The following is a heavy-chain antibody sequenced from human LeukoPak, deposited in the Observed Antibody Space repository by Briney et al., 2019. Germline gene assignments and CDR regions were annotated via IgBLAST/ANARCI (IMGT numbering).Heavy chain of an antibody. CDR3: ARDRPYSSGWYGLDAFDI. J-gene: IGHJ3*02. CDR1: GYTFTNYG. CDR2: ISAYNGNT. V-gene: IGHV1-18*01. D-gene: IGHD6-19*01. Sequence: ASVKVSCKASGYTFTNYGISWVRQAPGQGLEWMGWISAYNGNTNYAQKLQGRVTMTTDTSTSTAYMELRSLRSDDTAVYYCARDRPYSSGWYGLDAFDIWGQGTMVTVSS.